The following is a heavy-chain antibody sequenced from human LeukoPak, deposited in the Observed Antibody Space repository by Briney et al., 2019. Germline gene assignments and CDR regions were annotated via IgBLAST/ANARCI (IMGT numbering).Heavy chain of an antibody. J-gene: IGHJ4*02. D-gene: IGHD5-18*01. V-gene: IGHV4-39*07. CDR1: GGSISTSSYY. Sequence: PSETLSLTCTVSGGSISTSSYYWGWIRQPPGKGLEWIGSIYYSGSTYYNPSLKSRVTISVDTSKNQFSLKLSSVTAADTAVYYCARNDGLIQPFDYWGQGTLVTVSS. CDR3: ARNDGLIQPFDY. CDR2: IYYSGST.